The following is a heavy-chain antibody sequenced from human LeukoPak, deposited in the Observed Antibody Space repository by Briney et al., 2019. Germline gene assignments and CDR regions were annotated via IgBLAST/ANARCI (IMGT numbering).Heavy chain of an antibody. CDR1: GFTFSSYS. Sequence: GGSLRLSCAASGFTFSSYSMNWVRQAPGKGLEWVSSISSSSSYIYYADSVKGRFTISRDNAKNSLYPQMNSLRAEDTAVYYCARDRGISSGYSPYWGQGTLVTVSS. J-gene: IGHJ4*02. V-gene: IGHV3-21*01. CDR2: ISSSSSYI. D-gene: IGHD3-22*01. CDR3: ARDRGISSGYSPY.